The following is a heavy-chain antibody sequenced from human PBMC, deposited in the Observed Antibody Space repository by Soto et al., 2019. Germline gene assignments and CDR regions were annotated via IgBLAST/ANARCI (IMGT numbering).Heavy chain of an antibody. CDR1: GYSFTSYW. D-gene: IGHD3-22*01. CDR2: IYPGDSDT. CDR3: ARSSHDSSGYYQNWFDP. Sequence: GESLKISCKGSGYSFTSYWIGWVRQMPGKGLEWMGIIYPGDSDTRYSPSFQGQVTISADKSISTAYLQWSSLKASDTAMYYCARSSHDSSGYYQNWFDPWGQGTLVTVSS. J-gene: IGHJ5*02. V-gene: IGHV5-51*01.